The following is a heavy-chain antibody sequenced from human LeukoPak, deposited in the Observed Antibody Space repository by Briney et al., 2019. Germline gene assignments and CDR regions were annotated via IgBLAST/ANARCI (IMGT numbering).Heavy chain of an antibody. Sequence: EASVKVSCKASGYTFTSYGISWVRQAPGQGLEWMGWINPNSGGTNYAQKFQGRVTMTRDTSISTAYMELSRLRSDDTAVFYCARDGGFDYWGQGTLVTVSS. CDR3: ARDGGFDY. CDR2: INPNSGGT. J-gene: IGHJ4*02. V-gene: IGHV1-2*02. CDR1: GYTFTSYG.